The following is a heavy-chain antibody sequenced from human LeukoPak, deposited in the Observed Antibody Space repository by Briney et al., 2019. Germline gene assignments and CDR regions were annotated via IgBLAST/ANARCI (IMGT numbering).Heavy chain of an antibody. D-gene: IGHD1-1*01. Sequence: GGSLRLSCAASGFNFNIYSMNWVRQAPGGGLEWVSGIPGSGVDTFYADSVKGRFTISRDNSKNTLFLQMNSLRAEDTAVYYCAKEVGMYGTPTLDFWGQGTVVTVSS. V-gene: IGHV3-23*01. CDR3: AKEVGMYGTPTLDF. CDR1: GFNFNIYS. CDR2: IPGSGVDT. J-gene: IGHJ4*02.